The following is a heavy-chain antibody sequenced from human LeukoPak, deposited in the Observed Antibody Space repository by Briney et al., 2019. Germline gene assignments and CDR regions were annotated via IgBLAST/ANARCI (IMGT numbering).Heavy chain of an antibody. J-gene: IGHJ2*01. D-gene: IGHD1-26*01. CDR2: IYYSGST. Sequence: SETLSLTCTVSGGSISSYYWSWIRQPPGKGLEWIGYIYYSGSTNYNPSLKSRVTISVDTSKNQFSLKLSSVTAADTAVYYCARGEWKLLSHYWYFDLWGRGTLVTVSS. V-gene: IGHV4-59*01. CDR3: ARGEWKLLSHYWYFDL. CDR1: GGSISSYY.